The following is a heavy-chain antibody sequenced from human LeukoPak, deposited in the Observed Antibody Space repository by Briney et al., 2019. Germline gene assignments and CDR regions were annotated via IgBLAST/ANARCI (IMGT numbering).Heavy chain of an antibody. CDR1: GFIFSNYA. CDR2: IFSSNNT. CDR3: ARTVGYGDYSWFDP. D-gene: IGHD4-17*01. Sequence: GGSLRLSCAASGFIFSNYAMSWVRQAPGKGLEWVSIIFSSNNTYYADSVKGRFTISRDNSKNTLYLQMNSLRAEDTAVYYCARTVGYGDYSWFDPWGQGTLVTVSS. V-gene: IGHV3-53*01. J-gene: IGHJ5*02.